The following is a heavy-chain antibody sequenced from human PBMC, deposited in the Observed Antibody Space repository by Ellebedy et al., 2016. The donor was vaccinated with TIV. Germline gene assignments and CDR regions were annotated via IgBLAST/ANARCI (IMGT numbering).Heavy chain of an antibody. J-gene: IGHJ6*02. CDR3: ARDQEIVVVVAATSQLYYYGMDV. V-gene: IGHV1-2*02. D-gene: IGHD2-15*01. Sequence: ASVKVSXXASGYTFTGYYMHWVRQAPGQGLEWMGWINPNSGGTNYAQKLQGRVTMTRDTSISTAYMELSRLRSDDTAVYYCARDQEIVVVVAATSQLYYYGMDVWGQGTTVTVSS. CDR1: GYTFTGYY. CDR2: INPNSGGT.